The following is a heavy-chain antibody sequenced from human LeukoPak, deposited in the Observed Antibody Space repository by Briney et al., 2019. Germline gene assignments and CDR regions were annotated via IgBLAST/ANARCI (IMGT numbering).Heavy chain of an antibody. V-gene: IGHV3-15*07. CDR2: IKSKIDGRAI. J-gene: IGHJ5*02. CDR3: TTDHDYTKGFDP. D-gene: IGHD4-11*01. Sequence: VGSLRLSCAASRFSGFIFSNAWMYWVRQAPGKGLEWVGRIKSKIDGRAIDYAAPVKGRFTMSRDDSKDMVYLQMNSLKTEDTAVYYCTTDHDYTKGFDPWGQGTLVIVSS. CDR1: RFSGFIFSNAW.